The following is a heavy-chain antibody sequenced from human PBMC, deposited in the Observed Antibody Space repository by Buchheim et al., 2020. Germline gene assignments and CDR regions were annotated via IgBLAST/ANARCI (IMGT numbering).Heavy chain of an antibody. V-gene: IGHV3-30*18. CDR3: AKDHYGSGSYDYYYYGMDV. D-gene: IGHD3-10*01. CDR2: ISYDGSNK. CDR1: GFTFSSYG. J-gene: IGHJ6*02. Sequence: QVQLVESGGGVVQPGRSLRLSCAASGFTFSSYGMHWVRQAPGKGLEWVAVISYDGSNKYYADSGKGRFTISRDNSKNKLYLQMNSLRAEDTAVYYCAKDHYGSGSYDYYYYGMDVWGQGTT.